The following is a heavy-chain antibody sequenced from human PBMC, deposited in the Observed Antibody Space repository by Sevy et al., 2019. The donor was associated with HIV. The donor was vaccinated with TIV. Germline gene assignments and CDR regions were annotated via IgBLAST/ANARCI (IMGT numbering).Heavy chain of an antibody. J-gene: IGHJ5*02. V-gene: IGHV4-38-2*01. CDR1: GYSISSGYY. Sequence: SETPSLTCAVSGYSISSGYYWGWIRQPPGKGLEWIGSIYHSGSTYYNPSLKSRVTISVDTSKNQFSLKLSSVTAADTAVYFCARAVVAAAVDNWFDPWGQGTLVTVSS. CDR3: ARAVVAAAVDNWFDP. CDR2: IYHSGST. D-gene: IGHD6-13*01.